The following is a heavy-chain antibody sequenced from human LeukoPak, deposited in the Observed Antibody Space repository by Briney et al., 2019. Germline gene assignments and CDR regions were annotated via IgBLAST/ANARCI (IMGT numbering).Heavy chain of an antibody. D-gene: IGHD6-19*01. J-gene: IGHJ4*02. CDR2: ISHDGSTK. Sequence: GGSLRLSCAASGLTFSSHWMHWVRQAPGKGLEWVAVISHDGSTKYYADSVRGRFTISRDNSKNTLYLQMDSLGAEDTAVYYCARAVVGKEDLDYWGQGTLVTVSS. V-gene: IGHV3-30*03. CDR3: ARAVVGKEDLDY. CDR1: GLTFSSHW.